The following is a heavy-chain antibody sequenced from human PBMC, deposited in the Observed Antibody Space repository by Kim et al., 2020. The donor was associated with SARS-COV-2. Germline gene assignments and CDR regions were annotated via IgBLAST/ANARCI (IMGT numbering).Heavy chain of an antibody. J-gene: IGHJ5*02. V-gene: IGHV3-73*01. Sequence: SYARADAASVKGRFTISRDDSKNTAYLQRNSLKTEDTAVYYCTSLGDGKAWGQGTLVTVSS. CDR3: TSLGDGKA. D-gene: IGHD2-21*01. CDR2: SYAR.